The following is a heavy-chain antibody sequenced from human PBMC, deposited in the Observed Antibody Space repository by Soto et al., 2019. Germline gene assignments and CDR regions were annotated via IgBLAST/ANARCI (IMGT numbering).Heavy chain of an antibody. D-gene: IGHD6-19*01. J-gene: IGHJ4*02. CDR2: ISYDGSNK. CDR1: GFTFSSYA. CDR3: ARTSDSSGWYWFYSRDPAQVDY. Sequence: PGGSLRLSCAASGFTFSSYAMHWVRQAPGKGLEWVAVISYDGSNKYYADSVKGRFTISRDNSKNTLYLQMNSLRAEDTAVYYCARTSDSSGWYWFYSRDPAQVDYWGQGTLLTVSS. V-gene: IGHV3-30-3*01.